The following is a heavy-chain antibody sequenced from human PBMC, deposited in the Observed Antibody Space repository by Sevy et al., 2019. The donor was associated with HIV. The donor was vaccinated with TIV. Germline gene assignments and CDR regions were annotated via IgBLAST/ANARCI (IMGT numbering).Heavy chain of an antibody. CDR3: ARALSVIKNSDQDWFDP. CDR1: GYTFTGYY. D-gene: IGHD3-16*02. J-gene: IGHJ5*02. Sequence: ASVKVSCKASGYTFTGYYMHWVRQAPGQGLEWMGWINPNSGGTNYAQKFQGRVTMTRDTSISTAYMELSRLRSDDTAVYYCARALSVIKNSDQDWFDPWGQGTLVTVSS. V-gene: IGHV1-2*02. CDR2: INPNSGGT.